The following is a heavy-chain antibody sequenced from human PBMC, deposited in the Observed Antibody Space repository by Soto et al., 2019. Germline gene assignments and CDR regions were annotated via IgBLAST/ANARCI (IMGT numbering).Heavy chain of an antibody. V-gene: IGHV3-23*01. CDR3: AKIYSSSWPHFDY. CDR2: ISGSGGST. J-gene: IGHJ4*02. CDR1: GFTFRSYA. Sequence: PGGSLRLSCAASGFTFRSYAMSWVRQAPGKGLEWVSAISGSGGSTYNADSVKGRFTISRDNSKNTLYLQMNSLRAEDTAVYYCAKIYSSSWPHFDYWGQGALVTVSS. D-gene: IGHD6-13*01.